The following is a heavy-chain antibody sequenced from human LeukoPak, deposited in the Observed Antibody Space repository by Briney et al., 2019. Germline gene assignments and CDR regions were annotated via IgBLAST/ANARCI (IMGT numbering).Heavy chain of an antibody. Sequence: GGSLRLSCAASGFTFSSYAMHWVRQAPGKGLEWVAVISNDGSNKYYADSVKGRFTISRDNSKNTLYLQMNSLRAEDTAVYYCVRGGDYYDSSGYYYGDYWGQGTLVTVSS. J-gene: IGHJ4*02. V-gene: IGHV3-30-3*01. CDR3: VRGGDYYDSSGYYYGDY. D-gene: IGHD3-22*01. CDR1: GFTFSSYA. CDR2: ISNDGSNK.